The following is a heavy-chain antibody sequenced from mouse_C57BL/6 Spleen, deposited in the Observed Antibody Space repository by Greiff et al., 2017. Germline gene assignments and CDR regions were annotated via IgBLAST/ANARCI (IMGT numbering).Heavy chain of an antibody. Sequence: QVQLQQSGPELVKPGASVKISCKASGYAFSSSWMNWVKQRPGKGLEWIGRIYPGDGDPNYNGKFKGKATLTADKSSSTAYMQLSSLTSEDSAVYFCARSNDGYPFAYWGQGTLVTVSA. CDR2: IYPGDGDP. J-gene: IGHJ3*01. CDR1: GYAFSSSW. D-gene: IGHD2-3*01. V-gene: IGHV1-82*01. CDR3: ARSNDGYPFAY.